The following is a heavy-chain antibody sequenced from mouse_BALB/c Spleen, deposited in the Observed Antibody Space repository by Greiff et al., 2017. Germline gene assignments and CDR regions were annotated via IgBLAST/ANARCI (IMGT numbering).Heavy chain of an antibody. CDR3: ARANYDAMDY. V-gene: IGHV5-6-5*01. CDR2: ISSGGST. J-gene: IGHJ4*01. CDR1: GFTFSSYA. Sequence: EVQGVESGGGLVKPGGSLKLSCAASGFTFSSYAMSWVRQTPEKRLEWVASISSGGSTYYPDSVKGRFTISRDNARNILYLQMSSLRSEDTAMYYCARANYDAMDYWGQGTSVTVSS.